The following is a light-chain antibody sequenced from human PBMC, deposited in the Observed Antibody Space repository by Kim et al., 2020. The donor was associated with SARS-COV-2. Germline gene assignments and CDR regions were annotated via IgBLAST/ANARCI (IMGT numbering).Light chain of an antibody. J-gene: IGKJ5*01. CDR3: QQANTFPIT. V-gene: IGKV1-12*01. CDR2: AAS. Sequence: ASVGARVTITCRAGQDIGTWFAWYQQKPGKAPKLLIYAASNVQSGVPSRFSGSGSGTDFTLTISSLQPEDFATYYCQQANTFPITFGQGTRLEIK. CDR1: QDIGTW.